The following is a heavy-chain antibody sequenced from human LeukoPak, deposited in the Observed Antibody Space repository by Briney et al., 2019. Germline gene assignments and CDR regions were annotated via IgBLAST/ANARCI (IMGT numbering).Heavy chain of an antibody. CDR1: GFTFSSYG. J-gene: IGHJ6*02. D-gene: IGHD2-15*01. Sequence: PGGSLRLSCAASGFTFSSYGMHCVRQAPGKGLEWVAVISYDGSNKYYADSVKGRFTISRDNSKNTLYLQMNSLRAEDTAVYYCAKDMDCSGGSCYVYYGMDVWGQGTTVTVSS. CDR3: AKDMDCSGGSCYVYYGMDV. CDR2: ISYDGSNK. V-gene: IGHV3-30*18.